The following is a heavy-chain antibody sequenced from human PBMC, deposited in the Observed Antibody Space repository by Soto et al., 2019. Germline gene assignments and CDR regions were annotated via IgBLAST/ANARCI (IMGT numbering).Heavy chain of an antibody. CDR3: ARTEIKMVAPSISRYYYYGMDV. V-gene: IGHV1-69*13. J-gene: IGHJ6*02. Sequence: ASVKVSCKASGDTFTNYAISWVRQAPGQGLEWRGGIVPFLGTADYADSFQDRVTISADASTNTAYMELSSLRSDDTAVYYCARTEIKMVAPSISRYYYYGMDVWGQGTTVTVSS. CDR1: GDTFTNYA. CDR2: IVPFLGTA. D-gene: IGHD2-21*02.